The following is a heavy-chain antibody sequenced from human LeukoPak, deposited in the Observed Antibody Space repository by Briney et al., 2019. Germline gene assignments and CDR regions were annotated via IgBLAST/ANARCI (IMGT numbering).Heavy chain of an antibody. CDR2: INHSGST. CDR1: GGSFSGYY. J-gene: IGHJ4*02. D-gene: IGHD5-18*01. V-gene: IGHV4-34*01. CDR3: ARGLGYSYGHEALDY. Sequence: KPSETLSLTCAVYGGSFSGYYWSWIRQPPGKGLEWIGEINHSGSTNYNPSLKSRVTISVDTSKNQFSLKLSSVTAADTAVYYCARGLGYSYGHEALDYWGQGTLVTVSS.